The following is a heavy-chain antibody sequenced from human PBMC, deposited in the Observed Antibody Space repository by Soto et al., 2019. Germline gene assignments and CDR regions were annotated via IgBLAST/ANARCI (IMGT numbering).Heavy chain of an antibody. J-gene: IGHJ4*02. D-gene: IGHD3-22*01. V-gene: IGHV4-59*08. Sequence: PSDTLSLTCTVSGGSISIYYWSWIRQPPGKGLEWIGYIYYSGSTNYNPSLKSRVTISVDTSKNQFSLKLRSVTSADTAVYYCARLGGYYQAFDNWGQGTLVTVSS. CDR2: IYYSGST. CDR1: GGSISIYY. CDR3: ARLGGYYQAFDN.